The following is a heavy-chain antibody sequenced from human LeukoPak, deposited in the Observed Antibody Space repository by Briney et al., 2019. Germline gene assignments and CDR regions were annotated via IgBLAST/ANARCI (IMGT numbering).Heavy chain of an antibody. D-gene: IGHD3-22*01. V-gene: IGHV1-2*02. CDR3: ARAPMIVVVFPPRLDF. CDR2: INTNTGGT. J-gene: IGHJ4*02. CDR1: GSTFTCYY. Sequence: ASVTVSFTTRGSTFTCYYMHRVRQAHGPGHEWMGWINTNTGGTNYAQKFQGRVTMTSDTSISTAYMELSSLKSDDTAMYYCARAPMIVVVFPPRLDFWGQGTLVTVSS.